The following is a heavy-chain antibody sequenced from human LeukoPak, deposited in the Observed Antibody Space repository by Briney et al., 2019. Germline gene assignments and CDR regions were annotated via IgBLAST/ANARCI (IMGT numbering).Heavy chain of an antibody. CDR3: AKDPDSSGYYSNWFDP. Sequence: GGSLRLSCAASGFTFSSYAMSWVHQAPGKGLEWVSAISGSGGSTYYADSVKGRFTISRDNSKNTLYLQMNSLRAEDTAVYYCAKDPDSSGYYSNWFDPWGQGTLVTVSS. D-gene: IGHD3-22*01. J-gene: IGHJ5*02. CDR1: GFTFSSYA. CDR2: ISGSGGST. V-gene: IGHV3-23*01.